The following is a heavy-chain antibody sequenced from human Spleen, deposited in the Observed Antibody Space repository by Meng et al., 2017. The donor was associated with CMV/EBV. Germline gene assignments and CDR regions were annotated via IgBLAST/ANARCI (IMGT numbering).Heavy chain of an antibody. CDR3: ARVSGQWLVDYYFDY. V-gene: IGHV3-7*01. Sequence: GESLKISCAASGFTFSNYWMSWVRQAPGKGLEWVANIKEDGSEKYYVDSVKGRFTISRGNAKNSLYLQMNSLRAEDTAVYYCARVSGQWLVDYYFDYWGQETLVTVSS. J-gene: IGHJ4*02. D-gene: IGHD6-19*01. CDR2: IKEDGSEK. CDR1: GFTFSNYW.